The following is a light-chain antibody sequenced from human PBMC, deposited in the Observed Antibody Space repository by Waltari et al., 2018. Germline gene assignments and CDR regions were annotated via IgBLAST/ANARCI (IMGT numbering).Light chain of an antibody. V-gene: IGKV3-15*01. CDR2: GAS. Sequence: ETVMTQSPATLSVSPGESGTLSCRASQSVTSNLAWYQQKPGQAPRLLIYGASTRATGIPARFSGSGSATEFTLTISSLQSEDFAVYYCQHYNNWPRTFGQGTKVEIK. CDR1: QSVTSN. J-gene: IGKJ1*01. CDR3: QHYNNWPRT.